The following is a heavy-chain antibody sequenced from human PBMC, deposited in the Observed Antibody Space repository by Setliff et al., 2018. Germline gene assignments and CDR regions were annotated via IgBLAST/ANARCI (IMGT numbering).Heavy chain of an antibody. Sequence: GASVKVSCKASGYTFAGYYIHWVRQAPGHAPEWMGWITAGNGNTKYSQKFQGRVTITRDTSASTAYMELSSLRSEDTAVYYCARTDYYYYYIDVWGKGTTVTVSS. CDR3: ARTDYYYYYIDV. V-gene: IGHV1-3*01. J-gene: IGHJ6*03. CDR2: ITAGNGNT. CDR1: GYTFAGYY.